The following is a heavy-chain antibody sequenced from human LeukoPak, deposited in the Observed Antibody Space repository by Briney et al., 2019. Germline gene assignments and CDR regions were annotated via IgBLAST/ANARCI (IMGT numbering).Heavy chain of an antibody. J-gene: IGHJ6*02. V-gene: IGHV4-38-2*02. Sequence: SETLSLTCTVSGYSISSGYYWGWIRQPPGKGLEWIGSIYHSGSTYYNPSLKSRVTISVDTSKNQFSLKLSSVTAADTAVYYCARDHGGMDVWGQGTTVTVSS. CDR1: GYSISSGYY. CDR2: IYHSGST. CDR3: ARDHGGMDV.